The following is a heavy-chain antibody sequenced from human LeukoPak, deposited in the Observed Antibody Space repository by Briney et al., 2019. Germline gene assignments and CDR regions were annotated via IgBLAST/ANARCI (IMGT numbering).Heavy chain of an antibody. J-gene: IGHJ5*02. CDR3: ARDRGLGSWFDP. D-gene: IGHD3-16*01. Sequence: SETLSLTCTVSGGSISSSTYHWGWIRQTPGKGLEWIGTIYYSGSTYYNPSLKSRVTMSVDTSKNQFSMKQSSVTAADTAVYYCARDRGLGSWFDPWGQGTLVTVSS. CDR2: IYYSGST. V-gene: IGHV4-39*07. CDR1: GGSISSSTYH.